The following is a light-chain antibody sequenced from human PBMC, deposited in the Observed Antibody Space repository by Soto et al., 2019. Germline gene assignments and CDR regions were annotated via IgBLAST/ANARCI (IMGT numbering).Light chain of an antibody. CDR2: SNN. Sequence: QSVLTQPPSASGTPGQRGTISFSGSSSNIGSNTVNWYQQLPGTAPKLLIYSNNQRPSGVPDRFSGSKSGTSASLAISGLQSEDEADYYCAAWDDSLNGRYVFGTGTKVTVL. CDR1: SSNIGSNT. V-gene: IGLV1-44*01. CDR3: AAWDDSLNGRYV. J-gene: IGLJ1*01.